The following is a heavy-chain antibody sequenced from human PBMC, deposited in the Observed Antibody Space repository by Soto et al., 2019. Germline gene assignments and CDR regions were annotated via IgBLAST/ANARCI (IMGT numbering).Heavy chain of an antibody. CDR2: FIPIGGST. J-gene: IGHJ5*02. CDR1: GYTFTSYY. Sequence: ASVKVSCKASGYTFTSYYMHWVRQAPGQGLERMSIFIPIGGSTSYAQKFQGRVTMTRDTSTSTVYMDLSSLRSEDTAVYYCARQGGEGITIFGVVIIPVWFDPWGQGTLVTVSS. V-gene: IGHV1-46*03. D-gene: IGHD3-3*01. CDR3: ARQGGEGITIFGVVIIPVWFDP.